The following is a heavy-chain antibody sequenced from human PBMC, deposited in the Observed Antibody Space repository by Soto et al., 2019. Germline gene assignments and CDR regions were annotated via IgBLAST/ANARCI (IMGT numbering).Heavy chain of an antibody. Sequence: GEALKISYKGSGYNVANYLLAWVRPMPGKSLEWMGIIFPADSDTKYSPSFQGQVTISADKSSSTAYLQSSSLKRSDTAMYHCTIFVGDGDHRNLFYF. D-gene: IGHD2-15*01. J-gene: IGHJ1*01. CDR3: TIFVGDGDHRNLFYF. CDR1: GYNVANYL. V-gene: IGHV5-51*01. CDR2: IFPADSDT.